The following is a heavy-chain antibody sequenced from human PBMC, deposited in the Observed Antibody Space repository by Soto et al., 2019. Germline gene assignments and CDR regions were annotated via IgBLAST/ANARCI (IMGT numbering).Heavy chain of an antibody. CDR3: ARGPSGDKVDS. V-gene: IGHV4-30-4*01. Sequence: QVQLQESGPGLVKPSQTLSLTCTVSGGSISTVNYLWSWIRQSPDMGLEWIGHIYNGGGTYNNPSPESRVTMSVDTSKNQLSLTLSSVSAADTAVYYCARGPSGDKVDSWGQGTLVTVYS. CDR2: IYNGGGT. CDR1: GGSISTVNYL. J-gene: IGHJ4*02. D-gene: IGHD7-27*01.